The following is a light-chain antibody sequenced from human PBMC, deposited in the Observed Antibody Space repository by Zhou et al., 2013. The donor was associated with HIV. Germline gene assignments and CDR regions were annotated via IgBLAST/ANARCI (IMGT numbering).Light chain of an antibody. CDR1: QSISSY. Sequence: DIQMTQSPSSLSASVGDRVTITCRASQSISSYLNWYQQKLGKTPRLLIYAASTLQSGVPSRFSGTGSGTDFTLTISCLQSEDFATYYCQQFNTYPLFGGGTKVEI. CDR2: AAS. V-gene: IGKV1-9*01. J-gene: IGKJ4*01. CDR3: QQFNTYPL.